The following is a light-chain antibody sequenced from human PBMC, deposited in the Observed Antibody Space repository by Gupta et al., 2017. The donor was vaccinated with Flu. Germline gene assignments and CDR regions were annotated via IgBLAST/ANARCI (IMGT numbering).Light chain of an antibody. CDR3: QQFYITPRT. CDR2: WAS. V-gene: IGKV4-1*01. J-gene: IGKJ2*01. Sequence: NCKSSQSVLYSSNNKNYLALFQQKPGQPPKLLISWASTRESGVPDRFSGSGSGTDFTLTISNLQAEDVAVYYCQQFYITPRTFGQGTKLEIK. CDR1: QSVLYSSNNKNY.